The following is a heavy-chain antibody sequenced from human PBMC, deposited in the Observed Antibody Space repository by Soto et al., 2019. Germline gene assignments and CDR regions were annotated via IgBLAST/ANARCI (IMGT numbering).Heavy chain of an antibody. V-gene: IGHV5-51*01. CDR3: ARSGSGTYERSKYYFCGMDV. J-gene: IGHJ6*02. D-gene: IGHD3-10*01. CDR2: IYPADSDT. CDR1: GYSFTTYW. Sequence: GESLKISCKGSGYSFTTYWIAWVRQMPGKGLEWMGIIYPADSDTKYSPSFQGQVTISADKSISTAYLQWSSLKASDTATYYCARSGSGTYERSKYYFCGMDVWGQGATVTAP.